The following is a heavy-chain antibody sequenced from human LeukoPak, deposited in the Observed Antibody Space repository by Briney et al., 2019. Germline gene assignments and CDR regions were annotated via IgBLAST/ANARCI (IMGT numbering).Heavy chain of an antibody. D-gene: IGHD6-13*01. CDR2: IRYDGSNK. J-gene: IGHJ4*02. Sequence: GGSLRLSCAASGFTFSSYGMHWVRQAPGKGLEWVAFIRYDGSNKYYADSVKGRFTISRDNSKNTLYLQMNSLRAEDTAVYYCAKTSNVGYSSSWYDYWGQGTLVTVSS. CDR3: AKTSNVGYSSSWYDY. V-gene: IGHV3-30*02. CDR1: GFTFSSYG.